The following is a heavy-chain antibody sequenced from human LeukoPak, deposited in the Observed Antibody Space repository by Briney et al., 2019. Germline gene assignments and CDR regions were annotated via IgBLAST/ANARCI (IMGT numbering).Heavy chain of an antibody. D-gene: IGHD3-10*01. CDR3: ARVMAGYSYMDV. CDR2: ISTTSSSSYI. Sequence: GGSLRLSCAASGFTFSRYAMNWVRQAPGKGLEWVSSISTTSSSSYIHYADSMRGRFTISRDNAKSSLYLQMNSLRAEDTAVYYCARVMAGYSYMDVWGKGTTVTVSS. CDR1: GFTFSRYA. J-gene: IGHJ6*03. V-gene: IGHV3-21*01.